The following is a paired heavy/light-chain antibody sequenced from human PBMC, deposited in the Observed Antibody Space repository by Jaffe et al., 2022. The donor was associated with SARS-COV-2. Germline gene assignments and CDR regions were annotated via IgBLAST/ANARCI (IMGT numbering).Light chain of an antibody. CDR3: QSYDISLSGLWV. CDR2: GNS. Sequence: QSVLTQPPSVSGAPGQRVTISCTGSSSNIGAGYDVHWYQQLPGTAPKLLIYGNSDRPSGVPDRFSGSKSGTSASLAISGLQAEDEADYYCQSYDISLSGLWVFGGGTKLTVL. CDR1: SSNIGAGYD. V-gene: IGLV1-40*01. J-gene: IGLJ3*02.
Heavy chain of an antibody. CDR2: IRSNYHNYAT. CDR1: GFIFSGSA. V-gene: IGHV3-73*02. D-gene: IGHD3-22*01. Sequence: EVQLVESGGGLVQPGGSLKLSCAASGFIFSGSAMHWVRQAPGKGLEWVGRIRSNYHNYATTYAASMKGRFTISRDDSKNTAYLEMNSLKTEDTAVYFCTGVPRDYYGYYYYMDVWGRGTTVTVSS. CDR3: TGVPRDYYGYYYYMDV. J-gene: IGHJ6*03.